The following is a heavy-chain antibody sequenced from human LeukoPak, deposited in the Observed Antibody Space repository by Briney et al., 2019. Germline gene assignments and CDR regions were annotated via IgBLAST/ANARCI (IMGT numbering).Heavy chain of an antibody. Sequence: ASVRVSSKPSGGTFSIYAIRWVRQAPGQGREWMGGINTIFGTTNYTQTLQRRATITADKSTSTAYMELSSLRSEDTAVYYCAREGATSPDYYYYYYMDVWGKGTTVTVSS. CDR2: INTIFGTT. D-gene: IGHD2-2*01. CDR3: AREGATSPDYYYYYYMDV. J-gene: IGHJ6*03. CDR1: GGTFSIYA. V-gene: IGHV1-69*06.